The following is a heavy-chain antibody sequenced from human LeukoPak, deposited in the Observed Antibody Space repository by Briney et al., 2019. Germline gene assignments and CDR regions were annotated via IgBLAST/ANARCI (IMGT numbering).Heavy chain of an antibody. V-gene: IGHV1-46*01. D-gene: IGHD2-21*01. J-gene: IGHJ3*02. Sequence: ASVKVSCKASGYTFTSYYMHWVRQAPGQGLEWMGIINPSGCSTSYAQKFQGRVTMTRDMSTSTVYMELSSLRSEDTAVYYCARVIGHDAFDIWGQGTMVTVSS. CDR1: GYTFTSYY. CDR2: INPSGCST. CDR3: ARVIGHDAFDI.